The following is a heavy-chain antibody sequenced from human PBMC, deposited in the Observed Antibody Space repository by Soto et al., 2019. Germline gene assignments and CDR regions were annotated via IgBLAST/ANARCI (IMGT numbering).Heavy chain of an antibody. CDR2: IIPIFGTA. J-gene: IGHJ6*02. Sequence: SVKVSCKASGGTFSSYAISWVRQAPGQGLEWMGGIIPIFGTANYAQKFQGRVTITADESTSTAYMELSSLRSEDTAVYYCARPVWSGYYFPQKRHYYGMDVWGQGTTVTVSS. D-gene: IGHD3-3*01. V-gene: IGHV1-69*13. CDR1: GGTFSSYA. CDR3: ARPVWSGYYFPQKRHYYGMDV.